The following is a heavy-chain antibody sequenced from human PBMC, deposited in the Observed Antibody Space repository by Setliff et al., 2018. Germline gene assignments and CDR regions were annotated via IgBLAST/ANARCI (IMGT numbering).Heavy chain of an antibody. CDR1: GYALSNSI. J-gene: IGHJ4*02. V-gene: IGHV1-18*01. CDR3: SRLVRYCTTTTCQRLSGGEY. D-gene: IGHD2-8*01. CDR2: ISAYTGKT. Sequence: ASVKVSCKASGYALSNSILSWVRQAPGQGLEWEGWISAYTGKTYYADKFQGRVTMTTDSSTDTAYLELRSLKSDDTAVYYCSRLVRYCTTTTCQRLSGGEYWGQGTLVTVSS.